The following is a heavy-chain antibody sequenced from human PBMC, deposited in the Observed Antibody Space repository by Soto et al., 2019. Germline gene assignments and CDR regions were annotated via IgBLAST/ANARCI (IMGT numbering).Heavy chain of an antibody. CDR2: IYYSGST. Sequence: SETLSLTCTVSGGSISSSSYYWGWIRQPPGEGLEWIGSIYYSGSTYYNLSLKSRVTISVDTSKNQFSLKLSSVTAADTAVYHCARPDSSSWAAPFGSWGQGTLVTVSS. V-gene: IGHV4-39*01. CDR1: GGSISSSSYY. D-gene: IGHD6-13*01. J-gene: IGHJ4*02. CDR3: ARPDSSSWAAPFGS.